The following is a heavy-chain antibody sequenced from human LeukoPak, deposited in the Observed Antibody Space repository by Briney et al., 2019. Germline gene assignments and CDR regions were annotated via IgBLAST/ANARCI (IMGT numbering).Heavy chain of an antibody. CDR3: AKDRGYCSGNTCYAQYYFDY. CDR2: MSYDGSNK. D-gene: IGHD2-15*01. CDR1: GFTFSSYG. V-gene: IGHV3-30*18. J-gene: IGHJ4*02. Sequence: GRSLRLSCAASGFTFSSYGMHWVRQAPGKGLEWVAVMSYDGSNKYYADSVKGRFTISRDNSKNTLFLQMISLRAEDTAVYSCAKDRGYCSGNTCYAQYYFDYWGQGTLVTVSS.